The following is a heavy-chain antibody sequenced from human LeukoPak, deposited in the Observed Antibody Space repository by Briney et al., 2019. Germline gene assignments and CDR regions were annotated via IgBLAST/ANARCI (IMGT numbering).Heavy chain of an antibody. CDR2: IGGGGDYT. V-gene: IGHV3-23*01. J-gene: IGHJ4*02. D-gene: IGHD6-6*01. Sequence: GGSLRLSCAASGFTFTSYVMSWVRQAPGKGLEWVSSIGGGGDYTYYSDSVKGRFTISRDNSENRVYLEMKSPRAEDTAMYYCTKRVPYTSSPVYLDCWGQGTLVTVSS. CDR3: TKRVPYTSSPVYLDC. CDR1: GFTFTSYV.